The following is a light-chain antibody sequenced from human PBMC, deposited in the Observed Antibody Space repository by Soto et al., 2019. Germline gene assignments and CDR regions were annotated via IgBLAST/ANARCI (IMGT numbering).Light chain of an antibody. J-gene: IGLJ1*01. Sequence: QSALTQPASVSGSPGQSITISCTGTSSDVGGYNYVSWYQHHPGKAPKRMIHDVSNRPSGVSNRFSGSKSGNTAFLTISGLQAEDEADYYCSSYIPNNSTYVFGTGTKLTVL. CDR2: DVS. CDR3: SSYIPNNSTYV. V-gene: IGLV2-14*03. CDR1: SSDVGGYNY.